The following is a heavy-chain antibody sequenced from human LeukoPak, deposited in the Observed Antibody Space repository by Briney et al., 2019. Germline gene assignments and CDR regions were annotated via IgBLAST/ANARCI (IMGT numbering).Heavy chain of an antibody. CDR1: GGSISNTNW. J-gene: IGHJ4*02. V-gene: IGHV4-4*02. D-gene: IGHD2-8*01. Sequence: PSETLSLTCGVSGGSISNTNWWSWVRQPPGQGLEWIGEISLTGLTHYNPSLESRVPVSLDKSKNQLSLNLTPVTAADTAVYFCSRENGAFSPFGYWGQGTLVTVLS. CDR3: SRENGAFSPFGY. CDR2: ISLTGLT.